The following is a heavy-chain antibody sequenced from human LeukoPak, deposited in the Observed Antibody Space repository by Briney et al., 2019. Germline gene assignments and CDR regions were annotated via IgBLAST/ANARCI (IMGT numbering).Heavy chain of an antibody. D-gene: IGHD3-22*01. J-gene: IGHJ3*02. V-gene: IGHV3-15*01. CDR3: TTDITPLSQWLFGYAFDN. CDR2: IKSKTDGGTT. CDR1: GFTFSNAW. Sequence: NPGGSLRLSCAASGFTFSNAWMSWVRQAPGKGLEWVGRIKSKTDGGTTDYAAPVKGRFTISRDDSKNTLYLQMNSLKTEDTAVYYCTTDITPLSQWLFGYAFDNWGRGTLVTVSS.